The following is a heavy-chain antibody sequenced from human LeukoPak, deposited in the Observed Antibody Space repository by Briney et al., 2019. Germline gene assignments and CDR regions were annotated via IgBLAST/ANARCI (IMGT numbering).Heavy chain of an antibody. J-gene: IGHJ4*02. Sequence: PSETLSLTCTVSGGSISSYYWSWIRQPPGKGLEWIGYIYYSGSTNYNPSLKSRVTISVDTSKNQFSLKLSSVTAADTAVYYCARDLSGDYRDYWGQGTLVTVSS. CDR1: GGSISSYY. D-gene: IGHD4-17*01. V-gene: IGHV4-59*01. CDR2: IYYSGST. CDR3: ARDLSGDYRDY.